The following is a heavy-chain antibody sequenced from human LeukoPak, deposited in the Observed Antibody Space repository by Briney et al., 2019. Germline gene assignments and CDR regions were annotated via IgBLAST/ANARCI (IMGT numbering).Heavy chain of an antibody. CDR3: ARDRGNQRGYYYYMDV. V-gene: IGHV3-48*04. J-gene: IGHJ6*03. D-gene: IGHD1-14*01. Sequence: PGGSLRLSCAASGFTFSSYSMNWVRQAPGKGLEWVSYISGSGDRTYYADSVKGRFTISRDNAKNSLYLQMNSLRAEDTAVYYCARDRGNQRGYYYYMDVWGKGTTVTVSS. CDR2: ISGSGDRT. CDR1: GFTFSSYS.